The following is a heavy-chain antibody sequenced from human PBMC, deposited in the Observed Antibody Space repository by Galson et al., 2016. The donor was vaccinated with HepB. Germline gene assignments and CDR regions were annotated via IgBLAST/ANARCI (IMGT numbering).Heavy chain of an antibody. V-gene: IGHV1-46*01. CDR3: AREGGVDNFDTRAYSYPYFDY. J-gene: IGHJ4*02. CDR1: GYTFFSFY. D-gene: IGHD3-22*01. Sequence: SVKVSCKASGYTFFSFYFHWVRQAPGKGLEWVGRINPNGGSANYAQKFQGRVTMTRDTSTTSLYMELTSLTSEDTAVYYCAREGGVDNFDTRAYSYPYFDYWGQGTLVTVSS. CDR2: INPNGGSA.